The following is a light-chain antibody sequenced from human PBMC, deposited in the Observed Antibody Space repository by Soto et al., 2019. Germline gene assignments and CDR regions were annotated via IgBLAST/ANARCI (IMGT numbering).Light chain of an antibody. CDR2: AAY. V-gene: IGKV3-15*01. J-gene: IGKJ4*01. CDR3: QQYNNRPPLT. Sequence: EIVMTQSPATLPVSPGDSATLSCRASQSVSSDLAWYQQKFGQAPRLLIYAAYTRATGIPATFSGSGSGTEFTLTISSLQSEDFAIYYCQQYNNRPPLTFGGGTKVDIK. CDR1: QSVSSD.